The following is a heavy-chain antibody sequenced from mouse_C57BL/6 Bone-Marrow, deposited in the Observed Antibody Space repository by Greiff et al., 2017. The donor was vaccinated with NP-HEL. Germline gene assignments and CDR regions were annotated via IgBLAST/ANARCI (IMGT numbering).Heavy chain of an antibody. V-gene: IGHV5-6*01. Sequence: EVHLVESGGDLVKPGGSLKLSCAASGFTFSSYGMSWVRQTPDKRLEWVATISSGGSYTYYPDSVKGRFTISRDNAKNTLYLQMSSLKSEDTAMYYCARHEGDGYYFDYWGQGTTLTVSS. CDR2: ISSGGSYT. D-gene: IGHD2-3*01. J-gene: IGHJ2*01. CDR3: ARHEGDGYYFDY. CDR1: GFTFSSYG.